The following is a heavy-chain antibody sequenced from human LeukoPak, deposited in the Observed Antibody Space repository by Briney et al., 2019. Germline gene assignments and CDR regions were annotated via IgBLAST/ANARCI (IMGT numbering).Heavy chain of an antibody. V-gene: IGHV3-21*01. Sequence: GGSLRLSCAASGFSFSSYNMNWVRQAPGKGLEWVSTITSTSTYIAYADSVKGRFTISRDNADNSLYLQMNSLRDDDTAVYYCAKERPHGMDVWGQGTSVTVSS. CDR2: ITSTSTYI. J-gene: IGHJ6*02. CDR3: AKERPHGMDV. D-gene: IGHD6-6*01. CDR1: GFSFSSYN.